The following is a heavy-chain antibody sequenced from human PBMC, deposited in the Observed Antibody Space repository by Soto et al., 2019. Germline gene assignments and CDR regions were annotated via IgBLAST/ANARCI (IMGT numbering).Heavy chain of an antibody. D-gene: IGHD3-16*01. J-gene: IGHJ6*02. CDR3: VMVDNYVTPTPQDV. Sequence: QVQLVQSGDEVKKPGASVKVSCKASGYIFVNYGIAWVRQAPGQGLEWVGWISPYTGNTHSATKVQGRLTMTTDTSTSTAYLYLGSLTSADTAVYYCVMVDNYVTPTPQDVWGQGTTVTVSS. CDR1: GYIFVNYG. CDR2: ISPYTGNT. V-gene: IGHV1-18*01.